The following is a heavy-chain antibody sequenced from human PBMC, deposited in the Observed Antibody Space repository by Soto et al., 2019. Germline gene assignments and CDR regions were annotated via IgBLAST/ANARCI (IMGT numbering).Heavy chain of an antibody. CDR2: IWFDGTNK. CDR3: ARGIFYDILTGGFDY. CDR1: GFTFSNYG. D-gene: IGHD3-9*01. V-gene: IGHV3-33*01. Sequence: QVQLEESGGSVVQPGRSLRLSCAASGFTFSNYGMHWVRQAPGKGLEWVSFIWFDGTNKYYADSVKGRFTISRDNSKNTLYLQMNRLRAEDTAVYYCARGIFYDILTGGFDYRGQGTLVTVSS. J-gene: IGHJ4*02.